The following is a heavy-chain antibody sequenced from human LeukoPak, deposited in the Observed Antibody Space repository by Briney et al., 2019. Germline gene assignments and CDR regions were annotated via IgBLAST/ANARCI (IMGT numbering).Heavy chain of an antibody. D-gene: IGHD6-13*01. J-gene: IGHJ4*02. CDR2: IYPGDSDT. V-gene: IGHV5-51*03. Sequence: GESVKISCKTSGYSFTTYWIGWVRQMPGKGLEWMGIIYPGDSDTRYSPSFQGQVTISADKSISTAYLQWSSLKASDPAMYYCARAHSSRWHFDYWAQGTLVTLSS. CDR3: ARAHSSRWHFDY. CDR1: GYSFTTYW.